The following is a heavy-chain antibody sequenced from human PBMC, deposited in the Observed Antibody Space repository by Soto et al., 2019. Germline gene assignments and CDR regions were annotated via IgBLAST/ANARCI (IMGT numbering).Heavy chain of an antibody. CDR2: ITSVGYT. J-gene: IGHJ4*02. Sequence: GSLRLSCATSGFSFSNYAMSWVRQAPGKGLEWVAAITSVGYTYYVDSLKGRFTISRDNSKNTLYLQMNSLRAEDTAVYYCAKDLIDYSNSYFDYWGQGTLVTVSS. V-gene: IGHV3-23*01. CDR3: AKDLIDYSNSYFDY. D-gene: IGHD4-4*01. CDR1: GFSFSNYA.